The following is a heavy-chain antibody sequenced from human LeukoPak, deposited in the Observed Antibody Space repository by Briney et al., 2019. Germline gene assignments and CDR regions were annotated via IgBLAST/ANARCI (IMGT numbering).Heavy chain of an antibody. J-gene: IGHJ4*02. CDR1: GYTFNSYA. CDR3: AKEPASGSCFDY. D-gene: IGHD3-10*01. CDR2: ISGSGTST. V-gene: IGHV3-23*01. Sequence: GGSLRLSCTASGYTFNSYAMSWVRQAPGKGLEWVSGISGSGTSTYYADSVKGRFTISRDNSKNTLYLQMNSLRAEDTALYHCAKEPASGSCFDYWGQGTLVTVFS.